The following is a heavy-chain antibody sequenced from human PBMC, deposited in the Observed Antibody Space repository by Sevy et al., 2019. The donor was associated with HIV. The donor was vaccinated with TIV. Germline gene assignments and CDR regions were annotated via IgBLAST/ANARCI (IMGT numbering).Heavy chain of an antibody. Sequence: GESLKISCKGSGYSFTSYWIGWVRQMPGKGLEWMGIIYPGDSDTRYGPSFQGQVTISADKSISTAYLQWSSLKASDTAMYYCARRPSGQQRLVSKDAFDIWGQGTMVTVS. J-gene: IGHJ3*02. V-gene: IGHV5-51*01. D-gene: IGHD6-19*01. CDR1: GYSFTSYW. CDR2: IYPGDSDT. CDR3: ARRPSGQQRLVSKDAFDI.